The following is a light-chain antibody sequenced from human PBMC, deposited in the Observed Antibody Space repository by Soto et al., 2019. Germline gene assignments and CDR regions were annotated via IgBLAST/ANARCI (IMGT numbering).Light chain of an antibody. CDR2: DVS. CDR1: SSDVGGYNY. CDR3: CSYAGSSSYV. J-gene: IGLJ1*01. Sequence: QSVLTQPHSVSGSPGQSVAISCTGTSSDVGGYNYVSWYQQHPGKAPKLMIYDVSKRPSGVPDRFSGSKSGNTASLTISGLQAEDEADYYCCSYAGSSSYVLGTGTKVTVL. V-gene: IGLV2-11*01.